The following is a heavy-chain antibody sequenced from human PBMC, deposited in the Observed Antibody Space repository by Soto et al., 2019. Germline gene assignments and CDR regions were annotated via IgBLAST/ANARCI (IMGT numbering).Heavy chain of an antibody. J-gene: IGHJ6*02. CDR2: IIPIFGTA. Sequence: SVKVSCKASGGTFTSYAITWVRQAPGQGLEWMGGIIPIFGTANYAQKFQGRVTITADESTSTAYMELSSLRSEDTAVYYCGWSYYNGGPGYYYYGMDVWGQGTTVTVSS. CDR3: GWSYYNGGPGYYYYGMDV. CDR1: GGTFTSYA. V-gene: IGHV1-69*13. D-gene: IGHD3-10*01.